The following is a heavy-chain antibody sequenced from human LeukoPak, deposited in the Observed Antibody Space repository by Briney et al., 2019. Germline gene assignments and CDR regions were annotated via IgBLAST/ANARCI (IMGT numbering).Heavy chain of an antibody. J-gene: IGHJ4*02. CDR3: ARGIARGSGYPGY. V-gene: IGHV4-39*07. CDR1: GGSIHSSSYY. Sequence: PSETLSLTCTVSGGSIHSSSYYWAWIRQPPGKGLEWIGEINHSGSTNYNPSLKSRVTISVDTSKNQFSLKLSSVTAADTAVYYCARGIARGSGYPGYWGQGTLVTVSS. CDR2: INHSGST. D-gene: IGHD6-25*01.